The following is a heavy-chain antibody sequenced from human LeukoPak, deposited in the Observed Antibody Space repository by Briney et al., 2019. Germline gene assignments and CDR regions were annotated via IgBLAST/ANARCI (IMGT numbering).Heavy chain of an antibody. V-gene: IGHV1-2*02. CDR1: GYTFTSYG. J-gene: IGHJ3*02. CDR3: ARVSRAISAFDI. D-gene: IGHD2-2*02. Sequence: ASVKVSCKASGYTFTSYGISWVRQAPGQGLEWMGWINPNRGGTNYAQKFQGRVTMTRDTSISTAYMELSRLRSDDTAVYYCARVSRAISAFDIWGQGTMVTVSS. CDR2: INPNRGGT.